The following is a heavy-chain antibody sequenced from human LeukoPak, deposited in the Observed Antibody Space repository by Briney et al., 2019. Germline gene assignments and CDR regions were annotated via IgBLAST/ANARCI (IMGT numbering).Heavy chain of an antibody. D-gene: IGHD1-26*01. V-gene: IGHV1-46*01. Sequence: ASVKVSCKASGGTFSSYAISWVRQAPGQGLEWMGIINPSGGSTSYAQKFQGRVTMTRDTSTSTVYMELSSLRSEDTAVYYCARGGSYLDYWGQGTLVSVSS. CDR1: GGTFSSYA. CDR2: INPSGGST. J-gene: IGHJ4*02. CDR3: ARGGSYLDY.